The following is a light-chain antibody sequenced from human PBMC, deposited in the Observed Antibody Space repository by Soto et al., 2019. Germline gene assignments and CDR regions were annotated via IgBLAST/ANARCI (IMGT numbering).Light chain of an antibody. V-gene: IGKV3-20*01. Sequence: SVWRQSPGTLSFSPGERATLSCRSSQSVSSSYLAWYQQKPGQAPRLLIYRTSYRATGIPDRFSGSGSGTDFTLTISRLEPEDFAVYWCQQYDSSPRTFGQGTKVDI. J-gene: IGKJ1*01. CDR1: QSVSSSY. CDR3: QQYDSSPRT. CDR2: RTS.